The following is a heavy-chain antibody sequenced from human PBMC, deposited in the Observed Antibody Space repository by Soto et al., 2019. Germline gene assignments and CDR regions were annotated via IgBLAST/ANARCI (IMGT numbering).Heavy chain of an antibody. CDR3: ARAEYSSSSTYYYGMDV. CDR2: IGTAGDT. V-gene: IGHV3-13*01. Sequence: GGSLRLSCAASGFTFSSYDMHWVRQATGKGLEWVSAIGTAGDTYYPGSVKGRFTISRENAKNSLYLQMNSLRAEDTAVYYCARAEYSSSSTYYYGMDVWGQGTTVTVSS. D-gene: IGHD6-6*01. J-gene: IGHJ6*02. CDR1: GFTFSSYD.